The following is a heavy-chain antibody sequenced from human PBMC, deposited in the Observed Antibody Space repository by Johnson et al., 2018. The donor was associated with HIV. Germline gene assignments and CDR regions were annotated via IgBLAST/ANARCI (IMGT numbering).Heavy chain of an antibody. CDR2: IYSGGTT. CDR1: GFTVSNNY. Sequence: VQLVESGGSVVQPGGSLTLSCVVSGFTVSNNYMSWVRQPPGKGLEYVSVIYSGGTTYYGDPVKGRFTISRDRSKNTLYLQMNNLRLEDTAVYYCASQRAGAFDIWGQGTMVTVSS. J-gene: IGHJ3*02. V-gene: IGHV3-66*02. CDR3: ASQRAGAFDI.